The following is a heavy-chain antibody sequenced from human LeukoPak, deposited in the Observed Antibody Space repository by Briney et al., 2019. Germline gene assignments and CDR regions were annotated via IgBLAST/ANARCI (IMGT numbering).Heavy chain of an antibody. CDR2: INSDGSST. D-gene: IGHD3-3*01. V-gene: IGHV3-74*01. CDR1: GFSFSTYW. J-gene: IGHJ6*02. Sequence: GGSLRLSCAASGFSFSTYWMHWVRQAPGKGLVWVSRINSDGSSTSYADSVKGRFTISRDNAKNTLYLQMNSLRAEDTAVYYCARGGYYDFWSGYYSPYYYYGMDVWGQGTTVTVSS. CDR3: ARGGYYDFWSGYYSPYYYYGMDV.